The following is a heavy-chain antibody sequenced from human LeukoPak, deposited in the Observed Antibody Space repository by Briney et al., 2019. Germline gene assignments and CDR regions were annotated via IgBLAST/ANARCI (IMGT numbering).Heavy chain of an antibody. V-gene: IGHV3-48*04. D-gene: IGHD2/OR15-2a*01. Sequence: SGGSLRLSCAASGFTFNIYGMHWVRQAPGKGLEWVSYISSSGNTIYYADSVKGRFTISRDNAKNSLYLQMNSLRAEDTAVYYCARGVSYYFDYWGQGTLVTVSS. CDR1: GFTFNIYG. CDR3: ARGVSYYFDY. CDR2: ISSSGNTI. J-gene: IGHJ4*02.